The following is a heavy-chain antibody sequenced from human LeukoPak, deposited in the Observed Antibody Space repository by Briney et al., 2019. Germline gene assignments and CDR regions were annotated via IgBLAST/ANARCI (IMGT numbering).Heavy chain of an antibody. CDR3: ARGNYGSGSYYYYYYYYMDV. CDR1: GYSISSGYY. V-gene: IGHV4-61*01. D-gene: IGHD3-10*01. J-gene: IGHJ6*03. CDR2: IYYSGST. Sequence: SETLSLTCTVSGYSISSGYYWGWIRQPPGKGLEWIGYIYYSGSTNYKSSLKSRVTISVDTSKNQFSLKLSSVTAADTAVYYCARGNYGSGSYYYYYYYYMDVWGKGTTVTVSS.